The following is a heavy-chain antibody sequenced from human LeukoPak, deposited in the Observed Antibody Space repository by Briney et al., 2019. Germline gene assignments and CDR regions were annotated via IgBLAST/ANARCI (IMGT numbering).Heavy chain of an antibody. Sequence: SETLSLTCTVSGGSISSSSYYWGWIRQPPGKGLEWIGSIYYSGSTYYNPSLKSRVTISVDTSKNQFSLKLSSVTAADTAVYYCARGKGYNRATYFDYWGQGTLVTVSS. CDR2: IYYSGST. J-gene: IGHJ4*02. CDR1: GGSISSSSYY. CDR3: ARGKGYNRATYFDY. D-gene: IGHD5-24*01. V-gene: IGHV4-39*07.